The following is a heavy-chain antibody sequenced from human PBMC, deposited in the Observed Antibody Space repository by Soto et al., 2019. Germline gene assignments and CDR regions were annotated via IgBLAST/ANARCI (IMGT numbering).Heavy chain of an antibody. CDR3: ARDRGGITVSSKPLGEWFDP. D-gene: IGHD3-16*01. J-gene: IGHJ5*02. CDR2: IYYSGST. V-gene: IGHV4-59*01. Sequence: SETLSLTCTVSGGSISSYYWSWIRQPPGKGLEWIGYIYYSGSTDYNPSLESRATISVDTPKNQFSLRLTSVTAADTAVYYCARDRGGITVSSKPLGEWFDPWGQGTLVT. CDR1: GGSISSYY.